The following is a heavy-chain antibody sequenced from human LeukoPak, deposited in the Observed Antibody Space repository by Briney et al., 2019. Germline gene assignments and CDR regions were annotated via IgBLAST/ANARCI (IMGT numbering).Heavy chain of an antibody. V-gene: IGHV4-34*01. Sequence: SETLSLTCAVYGGSFSGYYWSWIRQPPGKGLEWIGEINHSGSTNYNPSLKSRVTISVDTSKNQFSLKLSSVTAADPAVYYCGRGYPDRKRSSHFDPASSSGWKYHFDYGRQRPVLSVSS. CDR1: GGSFSGYY. D-gene: IGHD6-19*01. CDR2: INHSGST. J-gene: IGHJ4*02. CDR3: GRGYPDRKRSSHFDPASSSGWKYHFDY.